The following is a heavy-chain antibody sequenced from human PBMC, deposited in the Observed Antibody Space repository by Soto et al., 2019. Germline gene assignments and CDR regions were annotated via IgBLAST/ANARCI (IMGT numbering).Heavy chain of an antibody. V-gene: IGHV3-21*01. D-gene: IGHD3-3*01. Sequence: EVQLVESGGGLVKPGGSLRLSCAASGFTFSSYSMNWVRQAPGKGLEWVSSISSSSSYIYYADSVKGRFTISRDNAKNSLYLQRNSLRAEDTAVYYCARAQFLEWLSSKGGYFDYWGQGTMVTVSS. CDR1: GFTFSSYS. CDR2: ISSSSSYI. J-gene: IGHJ4*02. CDR3: ARAQFLEWLSSKGGYFDY.